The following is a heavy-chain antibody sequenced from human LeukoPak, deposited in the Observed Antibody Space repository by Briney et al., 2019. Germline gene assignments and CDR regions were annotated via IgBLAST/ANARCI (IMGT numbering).Heavy chain of an antibody. CDR1: GFTFSSYS. D-gene: IGHD6-19*01. J-gene: IGHJ4*02. CDR2: ISYI. V-gene: IGHV3-21*01. Sequence: GGSLRLPCAASGFTFSSYSMNWVRQAPGKGLEWVSSISYIYYADSVKGRFTISRDNAKNSLYLQMNSLRAEDTAVYYCARGLAVAGAIIDYWGQGTLVTVSS. CDR3: ARGLAVAGAIIDY.